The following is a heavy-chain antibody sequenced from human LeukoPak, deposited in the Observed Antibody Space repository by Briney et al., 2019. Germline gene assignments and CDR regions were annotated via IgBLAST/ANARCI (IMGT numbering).Heavy chain of an antibody. D-gene: IGHD3-22*01. CDR1: GGSISSSSYY. CDR2: IYYSGST. Sequence: SETLSLTCTVSGGSISSSSYYWGWIRQPPGKGLEWIGSIYYSGSTYYKPSLKSRVTISVDTSKNQFSLKLSSVTAADTAVYYCARTHYYDSSGYPLYWGQGTLVTVSS. J-gene: IGHJ4*02. CDR3: ARTHYYDSSGYPLY. V-gene: IGHV4-39*01.